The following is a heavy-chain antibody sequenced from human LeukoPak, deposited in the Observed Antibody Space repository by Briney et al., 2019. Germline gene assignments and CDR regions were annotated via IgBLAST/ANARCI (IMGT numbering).Heavy chain of an antibody. CDR1: GFTFSSYW. CDR3: AREGSTDFWSGYSVYYFDY. V-gene: IGHV3-21*01. CDR2: ISSSSSYI. D-gene: IGHD3-3*01. Sequence: GGSLRLSCAASGFTFSSYWMHWVRQAPGKGLEWVSSISSSSSYIYYADSVKGRFTISRDNAKNSLYLQMNSLRAEDTAVYYCAREGSTDFWSGYSVYYFDYWGQGTLVTVSS. J-gene: IGHJ4*02.